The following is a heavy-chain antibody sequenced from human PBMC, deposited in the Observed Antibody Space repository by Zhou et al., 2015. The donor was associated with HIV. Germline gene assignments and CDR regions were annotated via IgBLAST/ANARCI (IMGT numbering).Heavy chain of an antibody. J-gene: IGHJ2*01. Sequence: QVQLVQSGAEVKKPGASLKVSCKTSRYTFTAYSIHWVRQAPGQGLEWMGWVNPNTGGTNYAQKFQGRVTMTSDTSISTAYMDLSSLRSDDSAVYYCAREGWGSWYFDLWGRGTLVSVSS. CDR2: VNPNTGGT. D-gene: IGHD7-27*01. CDR1: RYTFTAYS. V-gene: IGHV1-2*02. CDR3: AREGWGSWYFDL.